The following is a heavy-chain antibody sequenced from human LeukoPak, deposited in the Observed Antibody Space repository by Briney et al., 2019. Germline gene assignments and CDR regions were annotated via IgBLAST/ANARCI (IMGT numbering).Heavy chain of an antibody. V-gene: IGHV1-69*13. CDR1: GGTFSSYA. Sequence: SVKVSCKASGGTFSSYAISWVRQAPGQGLEWMGGIIPIFGTANYAQKFQGRVTITADESTSTAYMELRSLRSDDTAVYYCARESMDYYGMDVWGQGTTVTVSS. CDR2: IIPIFGTA. J-gene: IGHJ6*02. CDR3: ARESMDYYGMDV.